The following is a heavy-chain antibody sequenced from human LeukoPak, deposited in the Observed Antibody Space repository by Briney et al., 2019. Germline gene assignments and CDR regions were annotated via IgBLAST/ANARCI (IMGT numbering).Heavy chain of an antibody. CDR1: GYSIRSGYF. Sequence: PSETLSPTCTVSGYSIRSGYFWGWIRPPPGKGLEWIAYIYYSGSTNYNPSLKSRVTISVDTSKNQFSLKLSSVTAADTAMYYCARVTGYVIEDYFDYWGQGTLVTVSS. J-gene: IGHJ4*02. CDR2: IYYSGST. CDR3: ARVTGYVIEDYFDY. V-gene: IGHV4-59*13. D-gene: IGHD3-22*01.